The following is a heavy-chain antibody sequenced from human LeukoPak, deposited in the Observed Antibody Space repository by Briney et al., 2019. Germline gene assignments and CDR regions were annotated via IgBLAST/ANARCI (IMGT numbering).Heavy chain of an antibody. Sequence: GESLKICCKGSEYSATTYCISWVRQMPGKGLEWIGRIDPSDSYTNYSPSFQGHVTISTDKSISTAYLQWSSLKASDTAMYYCALGTGWLDYWGQGTLVTVSS. D-gene: IGHD6-19*01. CDR2: IDPSDSYT. CDR1: EYSATTYC. CDR3: ALGTGWLDY. V-gene: IGHV5-10-1*01. J-gene: IGHJ4*02.